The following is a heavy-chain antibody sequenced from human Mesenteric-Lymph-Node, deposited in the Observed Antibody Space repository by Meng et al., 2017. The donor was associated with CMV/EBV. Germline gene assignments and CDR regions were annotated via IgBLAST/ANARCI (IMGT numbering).Heavy chain of an antibody. V-gene: IGHV3-48*04. D-gene: IGHD2/OR15-2a*01. J-gene: IGHJ6*02. CDR3: ARDFYRLNDDQNYYHYCGMDV. Sequence: GESLKISCAVSGFTFSSYAMSWVRQAPGKGLEWVANISSSGNTIQYADSVRGRFIIYKENVKNSVHLQMNALRVEDTAIYYCARDFYRLNDDQNYYHYCGMDVWGQGTTVTVSS. CDR2: ISSSGNTI. CDR1: GFTFSSYA.